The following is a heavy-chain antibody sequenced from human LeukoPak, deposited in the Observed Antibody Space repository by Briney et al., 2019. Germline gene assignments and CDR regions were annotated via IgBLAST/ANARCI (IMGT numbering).Heavy chain of an antibody. J-gene: IGHJ4*02. D-gene: IGHD2-15*01. CDR2: IKQDGSEK. CDR1: GFIFSNYW. V-gene: IGHV3-7*01. Sequence: GGSLRLSCAASGFIFSNYWMTWVRQAPGKGLEWVANIKQDGSEKYYVDSVKGRFTISRDNAKNSLYLHMNSLRTEDTAVYYCAKGYCNGGSCFHWDYWGQGTLVTVSS. CDR3: AKGYCNGGSCFHWDY.